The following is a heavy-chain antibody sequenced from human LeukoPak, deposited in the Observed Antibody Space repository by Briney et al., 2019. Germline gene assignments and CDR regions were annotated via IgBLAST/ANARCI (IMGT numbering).Heavy chain of an antibody. V-gene: IGHV1-8*01. CDR2: MSPNSGDT. J-gene: IGHJ4*02. CDR1: GYTFTSYD. Sequence: AASVKVSCKASGYTFTSYDFNWVRQATGQRPEWMGWMSPNSGDTGYAQKFQDRVTMTRNTSISTAYMELSSLRSDDTAVYYCARGPPNWGYDYWGPGTLVIVSS. D-gene: IGHD7-27*01. CDR3: ARGPPNWGYDY.